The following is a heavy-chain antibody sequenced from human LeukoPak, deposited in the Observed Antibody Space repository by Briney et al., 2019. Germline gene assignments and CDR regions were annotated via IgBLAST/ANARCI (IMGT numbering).Heavy chain of an antibody. V-gene: IGHV3-74*01. CDR2: INSDGSST. CDR1: GFTFSSYW. Sequence: GGSLRLSCAASGFTFSSYWMHWVRQAPGQGLVWVSRINSDGSSTSYADSVKGRFTISRDNAKNTLYLQMNSLRAEDTAVYFCARDAAGWSRDYWGQGTLVTVSS. D-gene: IGHD6-19*01. CDR3: ARDAAGWSRDY. J-gene: IGHJ4*02.